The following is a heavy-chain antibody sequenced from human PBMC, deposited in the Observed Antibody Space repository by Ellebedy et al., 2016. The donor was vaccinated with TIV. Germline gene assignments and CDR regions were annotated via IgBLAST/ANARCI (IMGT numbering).Heavy chain of an antibody. D-gene: IGHD3-10*01. Sequence: GESLKISXAVSGVTFRNAWMSWFRQAPGKGLEWVGVIRTKAYGGTTEYAASVKDRFIISRDDSKSIAYLEMNSLKTEDTAVYYCTSRLYVSGSENWFDPWGQGTLVTVSS. V-gene: IGHV3-49*03. J-gene: IGHJ5*02. CDR2: IRTKAYGGTT. CDR1: GVTFRNAW. CDR3: TSRLYVSGSENWFDP.